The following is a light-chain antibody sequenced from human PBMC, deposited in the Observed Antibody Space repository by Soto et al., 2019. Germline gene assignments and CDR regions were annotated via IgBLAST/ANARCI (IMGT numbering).Light chain of an antibody. CDR1: QSVTSNY. V-gene: IGKV3-20*01. CDR3: QQYGSSPNT. CDR2: NTS. J-gene: IGKJ1*01. Sequence: EIVLTQSPGTLSLSPGERATLSCRASQSVTSNYLAWYQQKPGQAPRLLIYNTSSRATGIPVKFSGSGSGTDFTLTISRLEPVDFAMYYCQQYGSSPNTFGQGTKVEIK.